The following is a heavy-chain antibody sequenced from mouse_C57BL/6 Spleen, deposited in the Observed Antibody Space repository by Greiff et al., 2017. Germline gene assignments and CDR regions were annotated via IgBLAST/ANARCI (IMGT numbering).Heavy chain of an antibody. V-gene: IGHV1-81*01. CDR1: GYTFTSYG. CDR2: IYPRSGNT. Sequence: VQLQQSGAELARPGASVKLSCKASGYTFTSYGISWVKQRTGQGLEWIGEIYPRSGNTYYNEKFKGKATLTADKSSSTAYMELRSLTSEDSAVYFCARSVLSWNYWGQGTTLTVSS. J-gene: IGHJ2*01. CDR3: ARSVLSWNY. D-gene: IGHD1-2*01.